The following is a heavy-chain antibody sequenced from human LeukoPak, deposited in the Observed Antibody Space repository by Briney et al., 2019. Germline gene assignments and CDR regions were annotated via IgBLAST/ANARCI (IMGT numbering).Heavy chain of an antibody. CDR1: GYTFTSYG. Sequence: ASVKVSCKASGYTFTSYGISWVRQAPGQGLEWMGWISAYNGNTNYAQKLQGRVTMTTDTSTSTAYMELRSLRSDDTAVYYCARDAVVAVAGPYFDYWGQGTLVTVSS. CDR2: ISAYNGNT. CDR3: ARDAVVAVAGPYFDY. V-gene: IGHV1-18*01. J-gene: IGHJ4*02. D-gene: IGHD6-19*01.